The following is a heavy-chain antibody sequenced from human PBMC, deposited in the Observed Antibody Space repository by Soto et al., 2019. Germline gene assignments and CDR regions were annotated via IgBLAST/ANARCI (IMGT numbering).Heavy chain of an antibody. CDR3: ARGRPVPY. J-gene: IGHJ4*02. V-gene: IGHV3-7*01. Sequence: EVQLVESGGGLVQPGGSLRLSCAASGFTFSTYWMSWVRQAPGKGLEWVANVNQDGGEKFYVGSVKGRFTISRDNAMNSLYLQMNSLRVEDTAVYYCARGRPVPYWGQGNLVTVSS. CDR2: VNQDGGEK. CDR1: GFTFSTYW. D-gene: IGHD3-10*01.